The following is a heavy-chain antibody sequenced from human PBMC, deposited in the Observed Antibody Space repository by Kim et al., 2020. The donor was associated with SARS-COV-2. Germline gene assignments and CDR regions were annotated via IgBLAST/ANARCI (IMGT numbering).Heavy chain of an antibody. J-gene: IGHJ4*02. V-gene: IGHV3-11*05. Sequence: GRFTIARDNAKNSLYLQMNSLRAEDTAVYYCARDPSLFPDTAMVRCYFDYWGQGTLVTVSS. D-gene: IGHD5-18*01. CDR3: ARDPSLFPDTAMVRCYFDY.